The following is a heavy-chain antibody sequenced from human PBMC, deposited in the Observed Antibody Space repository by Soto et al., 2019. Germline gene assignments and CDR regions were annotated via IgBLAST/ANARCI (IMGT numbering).Heavy chain of an antibody. CDR2: IYYSGST. J-gene: IGHJ4*02. Sequence: SETLSLTCTVSSGSINNFYWSWIRQPPGKGLEWIGYIYYSGSTDYNPSLKSRVTISVDTSKTQFSLKLTSVTAADTAIYYCARDYVSGKYYFETWGQGALVTVSS. D-gene: IGHD3-10*01. CDR3: ARDYVSGKYYFET. CDR1: SGSINNFY. V-gene: IGHV4-59*08.